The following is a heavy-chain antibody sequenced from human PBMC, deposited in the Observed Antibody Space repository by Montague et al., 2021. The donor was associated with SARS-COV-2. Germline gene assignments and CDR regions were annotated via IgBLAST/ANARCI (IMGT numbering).Heavy chain of an antibody. Sequence: SETRSLTCAVYGGSFSGYYWNWIRQPPGKGLEWIGEINHSGSTNYNPSLKSRVTMSVDTSKNQFSLKLSSVTAADTAVYFCGRVILSATSNPFDCWGPGTLVTVSS. D-gene: IGHD2-15*01. CDR3: GRVILSATSNPFDC. CDR1: GGSFSGYY. J-gene: IGHJ4*02. CDR2: INHSGST. V-gene: IGHV4-34*01.